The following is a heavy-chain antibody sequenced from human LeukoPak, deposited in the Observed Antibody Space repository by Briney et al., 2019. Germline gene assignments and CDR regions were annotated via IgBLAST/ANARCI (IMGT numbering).Heavy chain of an antibody. CDR3: ARDRGIVGTTGYYYMDV. Sequence: GGSLRLSCVASGFSLSDYYMSWIRQAPGKGLGWVSYIGSTIYYADSVKGRLTISRDNAKNSLYLQMNSLRAEDTAVYYCARDRGIVGTTGYYYMDVWGKGTTVTVSS. J-gene: IGHJ6*03. CDR2: IGSTI. CDR1: GFSLSDYY. D-gene: IGHD1-26*01. V-gene: IGHV3-11*04.